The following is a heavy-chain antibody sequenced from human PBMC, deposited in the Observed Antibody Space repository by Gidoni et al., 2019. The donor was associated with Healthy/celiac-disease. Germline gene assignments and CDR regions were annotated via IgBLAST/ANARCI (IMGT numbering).Heavy chain of an antibody. CDR2: ISGSGGST. CDR1: GFHFSSFA. J-gene: IGHJ4*02. CDR3: AKGGYYGEPNWLYFDY. D-gene: IGHD4-17*01. Sequence: EVQLLESGGGLVQPGGSLRLSCAASGFHFSSFAMSWVRQAPGKGLEWVSAISGSGGSTYYADSVKGRFTIARDNSKNTLYLQRNSLRAEDTAVYYCAKGGYYGEPNWLYFDYWGQGTLVTVSS. V-gene: IGHV3-23*01.